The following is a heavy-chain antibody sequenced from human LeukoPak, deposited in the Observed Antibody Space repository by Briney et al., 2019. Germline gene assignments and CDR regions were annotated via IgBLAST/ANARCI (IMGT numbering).Heavy chain of an antibody. CDR2: ISTDGATT. Sequence: GGSLRLSCAASGFSFSSYGMSWVRQTPGKGLEWVSIISTDGATTRYAESAKGRFTISRDNPKNTLHLQMDSLRAEDTAVYYCARLSYYYDSSGYFFDYWGQGTLVTVSS. CDR1: GFSFSSYG. CDR3: ARLSYYYDSSGYFFDY. J-gene: IGHJ4*02. D-gene: IGHD3-22*01. V-gene: IGHV3-23*01.